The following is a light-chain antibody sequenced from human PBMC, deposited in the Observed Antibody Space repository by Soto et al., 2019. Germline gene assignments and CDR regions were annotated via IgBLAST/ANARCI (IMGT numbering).Light chain of an antibody. V-gene: IGKV3-15*01. CDR2: GVS. J-gene: IGKJ2*01. CDR3: QQYTHRPTMYT. Sequence: EIVLTQSPATLSVSPGQGATLSCRASQSVNNNLAWYQQKPGQAPRLLIYGVSTRAAGIPPRFSGSGSGTEFTLTISRLQSEDLAVYYCQQYTHRPTMYTSGQGTKLEIK. CDR1: QSVNNN.